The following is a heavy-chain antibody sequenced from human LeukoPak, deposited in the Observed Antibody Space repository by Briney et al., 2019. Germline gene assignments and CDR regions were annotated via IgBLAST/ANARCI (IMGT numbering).Heavy chain of an antibody. J-gene: IGHJ5*02. CDR1: GYTFTGYY. Sequence: ASVKVSCKASGYTFTGYYIHWVRQAPGQGLEWMGWINPNSGGTNYAQKFQGRVTMTRDTSISTAYMELSRLRSDDTAVYYCARETYYYDSSGYYRSAGWFDPWGQGTLVTVSS. CDR2: INPNSGGT. D-gene: IGHD3-22*01. CDR3: ARETYYYDSSGYYRSAGWFDP. V-gene: IGHV1-2*02.